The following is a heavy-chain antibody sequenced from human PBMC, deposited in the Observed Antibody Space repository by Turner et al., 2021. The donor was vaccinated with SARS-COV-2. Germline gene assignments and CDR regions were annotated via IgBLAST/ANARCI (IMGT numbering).Heavy chain of an antibody. V-gene: IGHV4-59*08. CDR1: RGSISIYY. J-gene: IGHJ5*02. Sequence: QVQLQDSGPGLVKPSEPLSLTCTFSRGSISIYYWNWTRQPPGKGMEWIGYIYYSGSTNNNPSLKGRVTISVDTYKNQFSLKLTSVTAADTAVDYCETSLGRGYNWFDLWGQGTLVTVSS. D-gene: IGHD1-26*01. CDR2: IYYSGST. CDR3: ETSLGRGYNWFDL.